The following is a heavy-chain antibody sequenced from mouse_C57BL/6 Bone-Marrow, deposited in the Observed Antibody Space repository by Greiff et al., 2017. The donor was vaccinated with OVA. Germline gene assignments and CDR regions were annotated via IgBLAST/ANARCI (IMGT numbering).Heavy chain of an antibody. V-gene: IGHV1-63*01. D-gene: IGHD1-1*01. J-gene: IGHJ3*01. CDR1: GYTFTNYW. CDR3: ARRDYYGSSSGWFAY. Sequence: QVQLQQSGAELVRPGTSVKMSCKASGYTFTNYWIGWAKQRPGHGLEWIGDIYPGGGYTNYNEKFKGKATLTADKSSSTAYMQFSSLTSEGSAIYYCARRDYYGSSSGWFAYWGQGTLVTVSA. CDR2: IYPGGGYT.